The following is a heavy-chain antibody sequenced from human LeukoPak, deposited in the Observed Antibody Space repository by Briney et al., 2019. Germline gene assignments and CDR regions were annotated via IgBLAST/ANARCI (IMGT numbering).Heavy chain of an antibody. CDR1: GFTFSSYS. Sequence: PGGSLRLSCAASGFTFSSYSMNWVRQAPGKGLEWVSSISSSSSYIYYADSVKGRFTISRDNAKNSLYLQMNSLRAEDTAVYYCARDRAPLKGLDYYYYYYMDVWGKGTTVTVSS. D-gene: IGHD2-8*01. CDR3: ARDRAPLKGLDYYYYYYMDV. J-gene: IGHJ6*03. V-gene: IGHV3-21*01. CDR2: ISSSSSYI.